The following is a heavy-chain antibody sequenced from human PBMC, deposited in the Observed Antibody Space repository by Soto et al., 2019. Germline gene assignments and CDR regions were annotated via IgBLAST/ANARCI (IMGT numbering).Heavy chain of an antibody. CDR3: ARDPPYSASILDY. J-gene: IGHJ4*02. Sequence: QVELQQSGPGLVQPSQTLSLTCAVSGDSVSNNRDAWNWIRQTPSRGLEWLGRTYYRSGWFYHYAESLQGRITINVDTSKNLFSLQLISATPEDTAVYYCARDPPYSASILDYWGQGSLVTVSS. V-gene: IGHV6-1*01. D-gene: IGHD4-4*01. CDR2: TYYRSGWFY. CDR1: GDSVSNNRDA.